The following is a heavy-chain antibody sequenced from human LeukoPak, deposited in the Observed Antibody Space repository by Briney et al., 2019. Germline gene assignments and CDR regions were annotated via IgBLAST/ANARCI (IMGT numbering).Heavy chain of an antibody. J-gene: IGHJ3*02. D-gene: IGHD3-9*01. CDR2: INHSGST. Sequence: SETLSLTCAVYGGSFSGYYWSWIRQPPGKGLEWIGEINHSGSTNYNPSLKSRVTISVDTSKNQFSLKLSSVTAADTAVYYCARLDYDILTGPLDAFDIWGQGTMVTVSS. V-gene: IGHV4-34*01. CDR1: GGSFSGYY. CDR3: ARLDYDILTGPLDAFDI.